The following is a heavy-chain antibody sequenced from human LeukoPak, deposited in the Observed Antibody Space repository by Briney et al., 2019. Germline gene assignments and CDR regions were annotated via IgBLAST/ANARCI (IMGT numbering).Heavy chain of an antibody. V-gene: IGHV4-4*09. J-gene: IGHJ4*02. CDR3: ARRQTYFDY. CDR1: GGSMSPYF. CDR2: VYTNDGST. Sequence: SETLSLTCTVSGGSMSPYFWSWVRQPPGKGLEGIGYVYTNDGSTKYNPSLKSRVTMSVDTSQNQISLKLSSVTAADTAIYYCARRQTYFDYWGQGTLVTVSS.